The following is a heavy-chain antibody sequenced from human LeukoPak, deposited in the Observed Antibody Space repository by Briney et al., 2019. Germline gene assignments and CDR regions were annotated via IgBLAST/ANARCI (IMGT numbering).Heavy chain of an antibody. CDR3: ARGGSSSWEPLAPQDGMDV. Sequence: SQTLSLTCAISGDSVSSNSAAWNWIRQSPSRGLEWLGRTYYRSKWYNDYAVSVKSRITISPDTSKNQFSLQLNSVTPEDTAVYYCARGGSSSWEPLAPQDGMDVWGQGTTVTVSS. CDR2: TYYRSKWYN. CDR1: GDSVSSNSAA. V-gene: IGHV6-1*01. J-gene: IGHJ6*02. D-gene: IGHD6-13*01.